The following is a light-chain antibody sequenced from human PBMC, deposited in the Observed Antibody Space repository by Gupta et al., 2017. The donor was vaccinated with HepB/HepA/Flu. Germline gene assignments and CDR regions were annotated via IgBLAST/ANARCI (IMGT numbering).Light chain of an antibody. J-gene: IGKJ1*01. Sequence: DIQMTQSPSTLSASVGERVTITCRASQSISSWLAWYQQKPGKAPQRLTYKASSSESGIPSRFRGIGSGTELTLTISSLQPDDFATYYCQQYNSGWTFGQGTKVEIK. CDR3: QQYNSGWT. CDR2: KAS. CDR1: QSISSW. V-gene: IGKV1-5*03.